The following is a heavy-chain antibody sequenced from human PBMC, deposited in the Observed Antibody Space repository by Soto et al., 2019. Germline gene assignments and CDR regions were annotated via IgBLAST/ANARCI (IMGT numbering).Heavy chain of an antibody. V-gene: IGHV4-39*01. CDR3: ARHQDVVVPAATDY. D-gene: IGHD2-2*01. J-gene: IGHJ4*02. CDR2: IYYSGST. CDR1: GGSISSSSYY. Sequence: WETLSLTCTVSGGSISSSSYYWGWIRQPPGKGLEWIGSIYYSGSTYYNPSLKSRVTISVDTSKNQFSLKLSSVTAADTAVYYCARHQDVVVPAATDYWGQGTLVTVSS.